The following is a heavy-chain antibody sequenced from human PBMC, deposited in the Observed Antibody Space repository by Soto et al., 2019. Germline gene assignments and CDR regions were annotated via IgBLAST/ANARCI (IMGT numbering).Heavy chain of an antibody. CDR3: AREKFYGDYTYYYMDV. CDR1: GGSISSYY. V-gene: IGHV4-59*01. D-gene: IGHD4-17*01. CDR2: IYYSGST. Sequence: SETLSLTCTVSGGSISSYYWSWIRQPPGKGLEWIGYIYYSGSTNYNPSLKSRVTISVDTSKNQFSLKLSSVTAADTAVFYCAREKFYGDYTYYYMDVWGKGTTVTVSS. J-gene: IGHJ6*03.